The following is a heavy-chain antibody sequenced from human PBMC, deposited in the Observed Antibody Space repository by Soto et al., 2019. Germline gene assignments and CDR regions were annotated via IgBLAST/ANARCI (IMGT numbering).Heavy chain of an antibody. J-gene: IGHJ4*02. Sequence: GGSLRLSCGASGFTFSSYAMSWVRQAPGKGLEWVSAISGSGGSTYYADSVKGRFTISRDNSKNTLYLQMNSLRAEDTAVYYCAKDSCSSTSCYDYWGQGTLVTVSS. CDR3: AKDSCSSTSCYDY. CDR2: ISGSGGST. D-gene: IGHD2-2*01. V-gene: IGHV3-23*01. CDR1: GFTFSSYA.